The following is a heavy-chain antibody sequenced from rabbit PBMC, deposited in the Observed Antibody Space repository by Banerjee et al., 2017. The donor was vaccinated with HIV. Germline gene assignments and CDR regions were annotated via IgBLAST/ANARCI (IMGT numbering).Heavy chain of an antibody. CDR1: GFSFSSGYY. CDR2: IYAGSSGNT. V-gene: IGHV1S45*01. D-gene: IGHD8-1*01. J-gene: IGHJ4*01. Sequence: QEQLEESGGDLVKPEGSLTLTCTASGFSFSSGYYMCWVRQAPGKGLEWIACIYAGSSGNTYYASWAKGRFTISKTSSTTVTLQMTSLTAADTATYFCARAGAGYAGYGYSPSYFNLWGPGTLVTVS. CDR3: ARAGAGYAGYGYSPSYFNL.